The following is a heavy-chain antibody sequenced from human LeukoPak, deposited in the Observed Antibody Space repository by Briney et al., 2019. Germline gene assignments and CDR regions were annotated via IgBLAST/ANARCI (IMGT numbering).Heavy chain of an antibody. V-gene: IGHV3-21*04. CDR1: GFTFNKYT. CDR2: ISTSSSYI. D-gene: IGHD4-11*01. J-gene: IGHJ6*03. CDR3: ARSRVNYSKGLIYYYYMDV. Sequence: PGGSLRLSCAASGFTFNKYTMNWVRQAPGKGLEWVSSISTSSSYIYYADSVKGRFTISRDNAKNSLYLQMNSLRAEDTALYYCARSRVNYSKGLIYYYYMDVWGKGTTVTVSS.